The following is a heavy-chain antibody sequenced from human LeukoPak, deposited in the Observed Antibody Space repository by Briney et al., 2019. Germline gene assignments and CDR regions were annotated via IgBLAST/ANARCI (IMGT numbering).Heavy chain of an antibody. CDR1: GGSFSGYY. CDR2: INHSGST. V-gene: IGHV4-34*01. J-gene: IGHJ4*02. D-gene: IGHD4-23*01. CDR3: ARATTVVTLPDY. Sequence: SETLSLTCAVYGGSFSGYYWGWIRQPPGKGLEWIGEINHSGSTNYNPSLKSRVTISVDTSKNQFSLKLSSVTAADTAVYYCARATTVVTLPDYWGQGTLVTVSS.